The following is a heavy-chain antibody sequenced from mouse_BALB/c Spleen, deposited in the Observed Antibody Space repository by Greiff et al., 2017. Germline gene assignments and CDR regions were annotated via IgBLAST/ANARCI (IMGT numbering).Heavy chain of an antibody. Sequence: EVQLQQSGAELVRSGASVKLSCTASGFNIKDYYMHWVKQRPEQGLEWIGWIDPENGDTEYAPKFQGKATMTADTSSNTAYLQLSSLTSEDTAVYYCNAAYYFDYWGQGTTLTVSS. CDR2: IDPENGDT. CDR1: GFNIKDYY. J-gene: IGHJ2*01. CDR3: NAAYYFDY. V-gene: IGHV14-4*02.